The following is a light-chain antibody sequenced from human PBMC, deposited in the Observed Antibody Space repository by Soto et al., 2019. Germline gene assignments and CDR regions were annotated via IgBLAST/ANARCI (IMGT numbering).Light chain of an antibody. CDR2: GAS. V-gene: IGKV3-20*01. CDR1: QSVSSSY. CDR3: QQYGSSPDT. J-gene: IGKJ1*01. Sequence: EIVLTQSPGTLSLSPGERATLSCRASQSVSSSYLAWYQQKPGQAPRLLIYGASSRATGIPDRFSGSGSGTDFTLTISRLEPEDFVVYYCQQYGSSPDTFGQGT.